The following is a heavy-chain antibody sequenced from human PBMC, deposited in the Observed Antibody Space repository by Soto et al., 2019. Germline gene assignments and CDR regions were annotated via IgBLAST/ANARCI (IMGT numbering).Heavy chain of an antibody. CDR2: INPNNGGT. CDR1: GYTFTSYG. D-gene: IGHD5-12*01. Sequence: ASVKVSCKASGYTFTSYGICWVRQAPGQGLEWMGWINPNNGGTNYAQKFQGWVTMTRDTSTSTAYMELSRLRSDDTAVYYCARPSSEATMPFDAFDIWGQGTMVTVSS. V-gene: IGHV1-2*04. J-gene: IGHJ3*02. CDR3: ARPSSEATMPFDAFDI.